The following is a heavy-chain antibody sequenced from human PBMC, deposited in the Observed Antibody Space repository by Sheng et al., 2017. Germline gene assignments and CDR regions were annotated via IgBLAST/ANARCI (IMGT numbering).Heavy chain of an antibody. V-gene: IGHV5-51*03. Sequence: EVQLVQSGAEVKKPGESLKISCNVSGYTFTDYWIAWVRQMPGKGLEWMGIIYPADSDTRYSPSLPRPGHHLSDKSISAAYLQWSTLKASDTAMYYCARPIRGQQGIYNYWGQGTLVTVSS. D-gene: IGHD3-3*01. J-gene: IGHJ4*02. CDR2: IYPADSDT. CDR3: ARPIRGQQGIYNY. CDR1: GYTFTDYW.